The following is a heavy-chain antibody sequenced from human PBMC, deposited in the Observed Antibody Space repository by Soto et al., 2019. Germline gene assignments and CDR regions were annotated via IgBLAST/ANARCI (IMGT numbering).Heavy chain of an antibody. V-gene: IGHV3-23*01. D-gene: IGHD6-13*01. Sequence: EVQLLESGGGLVQPGGSLRLSCAASGFTFSSYAMRWVRQAPGKGLEWVAAISGSGGSTYYADSVKGRFTISRDNSKNTLYQQMNSLRVEATAVYYCAKGYSSSLRWFDPWGQGTLVTVSS. CDR3: AKGYSSSLRWFDP. CDR2: ISGSGGST. CDR1: GFTFSSYA. J-gene: IGHJ5*02.